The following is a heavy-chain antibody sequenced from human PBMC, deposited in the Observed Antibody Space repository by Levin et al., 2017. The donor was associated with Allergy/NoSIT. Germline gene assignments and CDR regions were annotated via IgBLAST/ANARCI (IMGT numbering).Heavy chain of an antibody. Sequence: GESLKISCKGSGYSFTNYWIGWVRQMPGKGLEWMGIIYPGDSDTRYSPSFQGQVSISADKSISTAYLQWSSLKASDTAMYYCARQPSPDTYSYYSSGYLGDWFDPWGPGTLVTVSS. V-gene: IGHV5-51*01. CDR1: GYSFTNYW. J-gene: IGHJ5*02. CDR2: IYPGDSDT. D-gene: IGHD3-22*01. CDR3: ARQPSPDTYSYYSSGYLGDWFDP.